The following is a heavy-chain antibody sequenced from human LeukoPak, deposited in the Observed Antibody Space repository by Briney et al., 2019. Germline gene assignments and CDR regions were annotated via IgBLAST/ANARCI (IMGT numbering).Heavy chain of an antibody. Sequence: SETLSLTCAVSGGSISSSNWWSWVRQPPGKGLEWIGEIYHSGSTNYNPSLKSRVTISVDKSKNQFSLKLSSVTAADTAVYYRATMYYDILTGPIFDYWGQGTLVTVSS. J-gene: IGHJ4*02. D-gene: IGHD3-9*01. V-gene: IGHV4-4*02. CDR1: GGSISSSNW. CDR3: ATMYYDILTGPIFDY. CDR2: IYHSGST.